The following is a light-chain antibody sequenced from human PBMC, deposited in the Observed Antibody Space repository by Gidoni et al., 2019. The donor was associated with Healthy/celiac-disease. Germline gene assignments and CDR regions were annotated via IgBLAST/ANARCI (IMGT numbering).Light chain of an antibody. V-gene: IGKV1-5*03. CDR1: QSISSW. CDR3: QQYNSYSWT. Sequence: QMTQSTSTLSASVGDRVTITCRASQSISSWLAWYQQKPGKAPKLLIYKASSLESGVPSRFSGSGSGTEFTLTISSLQPDDFATYYCQQYNSYSWTFGQGTKVEIK. J-gene: IGKJ1*01. CDR2: KAS.